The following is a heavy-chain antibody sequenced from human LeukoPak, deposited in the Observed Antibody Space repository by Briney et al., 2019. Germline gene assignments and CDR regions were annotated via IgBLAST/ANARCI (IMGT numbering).Heavy chain of an antibody. V-gene: IGHV4-39*02. J-gene: IGHJ4*02. D-gene: IGHD1-26*01. Sequence: SETLSLTCTVSGGSISSSSYYWGWIRQPPGKGLEWIGSIYYSGSTYYNPSLKSRVTISVDTSKNQFSLKLSSVTAADTAVYYCARDAGGSYLYYSDYWGQGTLVTVSS. CDR2: IYYSGST. CDR1: GGSISSSSYY. CDR3: ARDAGGSYLYYSDY.